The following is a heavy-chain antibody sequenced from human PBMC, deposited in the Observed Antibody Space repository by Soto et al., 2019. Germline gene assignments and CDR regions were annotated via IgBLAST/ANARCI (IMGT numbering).Heavy chain of an antibody. D-gene: IGHD5-18*01. CDR2: ISSSSSYI. Sequence: GGSLRLSCAASGFTFSSYSMNWVRQAPGKGLEWVSSISSSSSYIYYADSVKGRFTISRDNANNSLYLQMNSLRAEDTAVYYCARVAGRYSYGPANYWGQGTLVTVSS. CDR1: GFTFSSYS. CDR3: ARVAGRYSYGPANY. J-gene: IGHJ4*02. V-gene: IGHV3-21*01.